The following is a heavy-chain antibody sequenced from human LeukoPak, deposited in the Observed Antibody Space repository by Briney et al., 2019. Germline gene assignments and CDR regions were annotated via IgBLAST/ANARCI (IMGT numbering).Heavy chain of an antibody. D-gene: IGHD3-9*01. CDR1: GFTVSSNY. J-gene: IGHJ4*02. CDR2: IYSGGST. V-gene: IGHV3-53*01. Sequence: PGGSLRLSCAASGFTVSSNYMSWVRQAPGKGLEWVSVIYSGGSTYYADSVKGRFTISRDNSKNTLYLQMNSLRAEDTAVYYCARGDYDILTGPNYWGQGTLVTVSS. CDR3: ARGDYDILTGPNY.